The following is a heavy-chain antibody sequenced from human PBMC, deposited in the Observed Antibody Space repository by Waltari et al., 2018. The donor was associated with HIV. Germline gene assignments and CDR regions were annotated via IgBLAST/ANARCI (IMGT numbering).Heavy chain of an antibody. J-gene: IGHJ4*02. CDR1: GFTFTSSW. CDR3: ARDFRSPKGDFDY. CDR2: INLDGSTT. Sequence: EVQLVESGGGSVQPGGSLSLSCAASGFTFTSSWMPWVRQAPGKGLVWVSRINLDGSTTTYADSVKGRFTISRDNAKSTLYLQMSSLRAEDTAMYYCARDFRSPKGDFDYWGQGTLVSVSS. V-gene: IGHV3-74*01. D-gene: IGHD3-16*01.